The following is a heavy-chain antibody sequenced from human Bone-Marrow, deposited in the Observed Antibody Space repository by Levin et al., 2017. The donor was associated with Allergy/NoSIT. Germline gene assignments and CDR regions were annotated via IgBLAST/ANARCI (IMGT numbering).Heavy chain of an antibody. J-gene: IGHJ4*02. D-gene: IGHD6-19*01. Sequence: SETLSLTCAVSGGSISSSNWWSWVRQPPGKGLEWIGEIYHSGSTNYNPSLKSRVTISVDKSKNQFSLKLSSVTAADTAVYYCAAPGIAVAGTPYYFDYWGQGTLVTVSS. CDR2: IYHSGST. V-gene: IGHV4-4*02. CDR3: AAPGIAVAGTPYYFDY. CDR1: GGSISSSNW.